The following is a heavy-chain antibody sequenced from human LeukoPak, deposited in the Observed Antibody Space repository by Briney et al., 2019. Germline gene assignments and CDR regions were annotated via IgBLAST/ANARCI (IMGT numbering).Heavy chain of an antibody. CDR1: GGTFSSYA. V-gene: IGHV1-69*13. CDR2: IFPIFGTA. Sequence: SVKVSCKASGGTFSSYAISWVRQAPGQGLEWMGGIFPIFGTANYAQKFQGRVTITADESTSTAYMELSSLRSEDTAVYYCARVDTAMIDHDYWGQGTLVTVSS. CDR3: ARVDTAMIDHDY. J-gene: IGHJ4*02. D-gene: IGHD5-18*01.